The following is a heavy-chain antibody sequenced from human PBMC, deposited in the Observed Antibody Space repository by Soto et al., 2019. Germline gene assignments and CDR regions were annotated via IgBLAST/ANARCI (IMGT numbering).Heavy chain of an antibody. Sequence: SETLSLTCTFSCDSLGNYYWFWIRQPVGKGLEWIGRVSSSGNTNANPTLNSRATMSIDTSKIQFSLRLRSVTAADTAVYYCARADYEILTGSYAMDVWGQGTTVTVSS. D-gene: IGHD3-9*01. CDR2: VSSSGNT. V-gene: IGHV4-4*07. J-gene: IGHJ6*02. CDR1: CDSLGNYY. CDR3: ARADYEILTGSYAMDV.